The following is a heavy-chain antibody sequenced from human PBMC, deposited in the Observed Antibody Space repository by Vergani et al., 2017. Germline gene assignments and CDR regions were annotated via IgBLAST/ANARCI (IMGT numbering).Heavy chain of an antibody. CDR2: IYYSGST. CDR1: GGFISSSSYY. D-gene: IGHD2-15*01. CDR3: ARDVRYCSCGSCYRPFDY. V-gene: IGHV4-39*07. J-gene: IGHJ4*02. Sequence: QLQLQESGPGLVKPSETLSLTCTVSGGFISSSSYYWGWIRQPPGKGLEWIGSIYYSGSTYYNPSLKSRVTISVDTSKNQFSLKLSSVTAADTAVYYCARDVRYCSCGSCYRPFDYWGQGTLVTVSS.